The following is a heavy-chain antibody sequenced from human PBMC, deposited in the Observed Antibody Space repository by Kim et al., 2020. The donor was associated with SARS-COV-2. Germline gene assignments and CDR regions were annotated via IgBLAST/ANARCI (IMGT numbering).Heavy chain of an antibody. CDR2: MNPNSGNT. Sequence: ASVKVSCKASGYTFTSYDINWVRQATGQGLEWMGWMNPNSGNTGYAQKFQGRVTMTRNTSISTAYMELSSLRSEDTAVYYCARRNGYNSLIFGRFYGMDVWGQGTTVTVSS. D-gene: IGHD5-12*01. CDR1: GYTFTSYD. CDR3: ARRNGYNSLIFGRFYGMDV. J-gene: IGHJ6*02. V-gene: IGHV1-8*01.